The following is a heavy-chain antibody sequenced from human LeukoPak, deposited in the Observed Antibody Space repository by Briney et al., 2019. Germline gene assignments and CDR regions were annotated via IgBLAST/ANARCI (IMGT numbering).Heavy chain of an antibody. CDR2: TRNKARSYTT. V-gene: IGHV3-72*01. D-gene: IGHD3-9*01. CDR1: GFTFSDSA. CDR3: ARTYYDILTGIRDFDY. Sequence: GESLRLSCAASGFTFSDSAIHWVRQASGKGLEWVGRTRNKARSYTTDYAASVKGRFTISRDASKNSVYLQMNSLKTEDTAVYYCARTYYDILTGIRDFDYWGQGTLVTVSS. J-gene: IGHJ4*02.